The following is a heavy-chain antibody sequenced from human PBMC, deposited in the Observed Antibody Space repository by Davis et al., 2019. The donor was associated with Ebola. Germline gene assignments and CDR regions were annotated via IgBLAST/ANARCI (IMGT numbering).Heavy chain of an antibody. CDR1: GYTFTSYY. CDR3: ARENIVVVAATAKNYYYYGMDV. D-gene: IGHD2-15*01. J-gene: IGHJ6*04. CDR2: INPSGGST. V-gene: IGHV1-46*01. Sequence: ASVKVSCKASGYTFTSYYMHWVRQAPGQGLEWMGIINPSGGSTSHAQKFQGRVTTTRDTSTSTVYMELSSLRSEDTAVYYCARENIVVVAATAKNYYYYGMDVWGKGTTVTVSS.